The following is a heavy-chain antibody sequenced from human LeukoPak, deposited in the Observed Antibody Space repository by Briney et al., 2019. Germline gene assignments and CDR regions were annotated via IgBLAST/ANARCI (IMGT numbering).Heavy chain of an antibody. Sequence: GGSLRLSCAASGFTFSSYGMTWVRQAPGKGLEWVSYISSSSSTIYYADSVKGRFTISRDNAKNSLYLQLNSLRAEDTAVYYCAKPLVVGATYPTHGGQGPLFTVSS. D-gene: IGHD1-26*01. CDR2: ISSSSSTI. J-gene: IGHJ4*02. CDR3: AKPLVVGATYPTH. V-gene: IGHV3-48*01. CDR1: GFTFSSYG.